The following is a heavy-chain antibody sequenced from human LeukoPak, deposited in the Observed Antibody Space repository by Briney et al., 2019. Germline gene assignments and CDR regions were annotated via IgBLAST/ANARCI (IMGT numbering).Heavy chain of an antibody. CDR3: ARVVRDSSGYFGY. D-gene: IGHD3-22*01. Sequence: GGSLRLSSAASGFTFDNYGMSWVRQAPGKGLEWVSGINWNGGSTGYADSVKGRFTISRDNAKNSLYLQMNSLRAEDTALYYCARVVRDSSGYFGYWGQGTLVTVSS. V-gene: IGHV3-20*04. CDR2: INWNGGST. J-gene: IGHJ4*02. CDR1: GFTFDNYG.